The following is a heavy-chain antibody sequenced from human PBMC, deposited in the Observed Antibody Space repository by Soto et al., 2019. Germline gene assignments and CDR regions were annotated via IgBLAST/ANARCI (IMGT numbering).Heavy chain of an antibody. CDR1: GFTFSSYG. J-gene: IGHJ5*02. CDR3: ARDSLPSLYLGDLSNWFDP. D-gene: IGHD4-17*01. Sequence: PGGSLRLSCAASGFTFSSYGMHWVRQASGKGLEWVAVISNGSSNIYYADSVKGRFTISRDNAKNSLYLQMNSLRDEDTAVYYCARDSLPSLYLGDLSNWFDPWGQGTLVTVSS. CDR2: ISNGSSNI. V-gene: IGHV3-30*03.